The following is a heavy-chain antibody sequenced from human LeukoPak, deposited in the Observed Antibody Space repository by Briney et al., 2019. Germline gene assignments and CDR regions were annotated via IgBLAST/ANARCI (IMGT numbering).Heavy chain of an antibody. V-gene: IGHV3-30-3*01. CDR3: ARGPGLNWFDP. CDR2: ISYDGSNK. CDR1: GFAFSSLA. Sequence: GGSLRLSCAVSGFAFSSLAMHWVRQAPGKGLEWVAFISYDGSNKYYADSVKGRFTISRDNSKNTLYLQMNSLRAEDTAVYYCARGPGLNWFDPWGQGTLVTVSS. J-gene: IGHJ5*02.